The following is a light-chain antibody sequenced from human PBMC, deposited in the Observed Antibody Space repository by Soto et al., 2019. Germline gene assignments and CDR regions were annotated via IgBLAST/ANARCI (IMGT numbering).Light chain of an antibody. Sequence: DIQMTQSPSSLSASVGDRVTITCRASQGISNNLAWYQQKPEKVPKLLIYAASALQSGVPSRFSGSGSGTDFTRNISSMQPEDVAAYYCQKYNSAPTTFGGGTKVEI. CDR3: QKYNSAPTT. J-gene: IGKJ4*01. CDR2: AAS. CDR1: QGISNN. V-gene: IGKV1-27*01.